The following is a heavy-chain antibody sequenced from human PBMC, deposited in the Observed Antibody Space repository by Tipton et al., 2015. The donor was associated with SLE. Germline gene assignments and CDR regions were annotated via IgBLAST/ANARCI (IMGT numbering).Heavy chain of an antibody. V-gene: IGHV4-39*07. J-gene: IGHJ5*02. CDR2: IYYNGRA. D-gene: IGHD4-11*01. CDR1: GGSISSSSYY. CDR3: ARSDYNWDTWSDP. Sequence: TLSLTCTVSGGSISSSSYYWAWIRQPPGKGLEWIASIYYNGRAYYNPSLKSRVTISLDTSKNQFSLNLRSVTAADTAVYYCARSDYNWDTWSDPWGQGTLVTVSS.